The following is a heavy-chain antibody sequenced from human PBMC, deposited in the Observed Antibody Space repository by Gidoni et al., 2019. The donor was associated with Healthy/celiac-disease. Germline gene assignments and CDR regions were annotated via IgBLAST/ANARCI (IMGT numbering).Heavy chain of an antibody. CDR1: GFPFSSYS. V-gene: IGHV3-21*01. Sequence: EVQLVESGGGLVKPGGSLRLACAASGFPFSSYSRNWVRQAPGKGLEWVSSISSSSSYIYYADSVKGRFTISRDNAKNSLYLQMNSLRAEDTAVYYCATIALNCSGGSCYPDAFDIWGQGTMVTVSS. D-gene: IGHD2-15*01. CDR3: ATIALNCSGGSCYPDAFDI. CDR2: ISSSSSYI. J-gene: IGHJ3*02.